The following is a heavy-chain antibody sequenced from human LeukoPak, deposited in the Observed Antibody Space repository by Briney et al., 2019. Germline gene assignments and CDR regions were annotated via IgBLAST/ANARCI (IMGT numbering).Heavy chain of an antibody. D-gene: IGHD6-13*01. V-gene: IGHV3-33*06. CDR2: IWHDGSNK. CDR3: AKHSSSWSYYYYYMDV. CDR1: GFTFSSYG. Sequence: GGSLRLSCAASGFTFSSYGMHWVRQAPGKGLEWVAVIWHDGSNKYYADSVKGRFTISRDNSKNTLYLQMNSLRAEYTAVYYCAKHSSSWSYYYYYMDVWSKGTTVTVSS. J-gene: IGHJ6*03.